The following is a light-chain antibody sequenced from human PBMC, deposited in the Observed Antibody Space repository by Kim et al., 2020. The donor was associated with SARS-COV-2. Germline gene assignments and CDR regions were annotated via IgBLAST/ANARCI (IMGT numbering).Light chain of an antibody. V-gene: IGKV3-15*01. CDR2: CAS. CDR1: QSFTSN. CDR3: HQFTRWSPYI. J-gene: IGKJ2*01. Sequence: EIVMTQSPATLSVSPGERATLSCRASQSFTSNLGWYQHKPGQAPRLLIYCASIRATGIPDRFSGSWSGTEFTLTISSLQSEDFAIYYYHQFTRWSPYIFCQGTKLEIK.